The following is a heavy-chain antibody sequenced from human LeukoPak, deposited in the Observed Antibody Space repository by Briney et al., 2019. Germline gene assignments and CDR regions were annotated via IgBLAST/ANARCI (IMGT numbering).Heavy chain of an antibody. Sequence: PGESLKISCKGSGYSFNTFYIGWVRQTPETGLEWMGNIYPSDSETKYKPSFQGQITISVDKAITTAYLHLSSLKASDTGMYYCARLIYYGSGRTYLYDSWGQGTLVNVSP. CDR1: GYSFNTFY. V-gene: IGHV5-51*01. CDR2: IYPSDSET. CDR3: ARLIYYGSGRTYLYDS. J-gene: IGHJ4*02. D-gene: IGHD3-10*01.